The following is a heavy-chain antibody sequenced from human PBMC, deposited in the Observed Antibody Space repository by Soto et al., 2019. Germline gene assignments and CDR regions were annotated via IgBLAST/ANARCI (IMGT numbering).Heavy chain of an antibody. CDR1: GFTFSSYW. CDR3: ARDQTTYYYGSGSYYY. J-gene: IGHJ4*02. D-gene: IGHD3-10*01. V-gene: IGHV3-7*01. Sequence: EVQLVESGGGLVQPGGSLRLSCAASGFTFSSYWMSWVRQAPGKGLEWVANIKQDGSEKYYVYSVKGRFTISRDNAKNSLYLQMNSLRAEDTAVYYCARDQTTYYYGSGSYYYWGQGTLVTVSS. CDR2: IKQDGSEK.